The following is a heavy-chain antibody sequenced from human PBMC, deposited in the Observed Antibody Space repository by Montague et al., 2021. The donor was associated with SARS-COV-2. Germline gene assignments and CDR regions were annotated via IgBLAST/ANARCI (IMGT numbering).Heavy chain of an antibody. D-gene: IGHD2-15*01. CDR2: MYDSGST. CDR1: GGSISNGGYY. J-gene: IGHJ3*02. Sequence: TLSLTCTVSGGSISNGGYYCSWIRQHPGKGLEWIGYMYDSGSTYYNPSLTSRVTMSLDTSKNQFSLKLSSVTAADTAVYYCARGDGVVVAPPYIWGQGTMVTVSS. CDR3: ARGDGVVVAPPYI. V-gene: IGHV4-31*02.